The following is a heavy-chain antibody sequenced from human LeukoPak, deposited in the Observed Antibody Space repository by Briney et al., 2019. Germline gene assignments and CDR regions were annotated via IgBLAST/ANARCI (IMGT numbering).Heavy chain of an antibody. CDR3: ARGPNFFSGKAFDI. CDR2: IYHSGST. D-gene: IGHD1-14*01. V-gene: IGHV4-38-2*02. CDR1: GYSISSGYY. Sequence: SETLSLTCTVSGYSISSGYYWGWIRQPPGKGLEWIGSIYHSGSTYYNPSLKSRVTISVDTSKNQFSLKLSSVTAADTAAYYCARGPNFFSGKAFDIWGQGTMVTVSS. J-gene: IGHJ3*02.